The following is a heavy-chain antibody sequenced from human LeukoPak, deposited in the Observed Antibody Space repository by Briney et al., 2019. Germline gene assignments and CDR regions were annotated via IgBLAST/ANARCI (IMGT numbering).Heavy chain of an antibody. CDR1: GGSISSGGYY. J-gene: IGHJ4*02. CDR2: IYYSGST. CDR3: ARSNSYYDILTGYYKGNYFDY. Sequence: SETLSLTCTVSGGSISSGGYYWSWIRQHPGKGLEWIGYIYYSGSTYYNPSLKSRVTISVDTPKNQFSLKLSSVTAADTAVYYCARSNSYYDILTGYYKGNYFDYWGQGTLVTVSS. D-gene: IGHD3-9*01. V-gene: IGHV4-31*03.